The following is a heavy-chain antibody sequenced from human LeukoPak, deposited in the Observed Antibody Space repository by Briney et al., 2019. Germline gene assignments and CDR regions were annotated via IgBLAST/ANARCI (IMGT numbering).Heavy chain of an antibody. Sequence: GGSLRLSCAASGFTFSNYWMSWVRQAPGKGLEWVANIKQDGSEKYYVDSVKGRFTISRDSAKNSLSLQMNSLRADDTAVYYCARDNGSCSSTSCYHYYMDVWGKGTTVTVSS. V-gene: IGHV3-7*01. CDR1: GFTFSNYW. CDR2: IKQDGSEK. CDR3: ARDNGSCSSTSCYHYYMDV. D-gene: IGHD2-2*03. J-gene: IGHJ6*03.